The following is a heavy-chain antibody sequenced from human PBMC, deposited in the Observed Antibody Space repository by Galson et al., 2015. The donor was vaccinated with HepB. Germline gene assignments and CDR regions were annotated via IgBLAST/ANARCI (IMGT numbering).Heavy chain of an antibody. CDR2: TYYRSKWSS. CDR3: ARGHYYDSTGAYYFDY. Sequence: CAISGDSVSSNRAAWNWIRQSPSRGLEWLGRTYYRSKWSSDYAASVKSRITINADTSKNQFSPQLNSVTPEDTAVYYCARGHYYDSTGAYYFDYWGQGTLVTVSS. D-gene: IGHD3-22*01. J-gene: IGHJ4*02. CDR1: GDSVSSNRAA. V-gene: IGHV6-1*01.